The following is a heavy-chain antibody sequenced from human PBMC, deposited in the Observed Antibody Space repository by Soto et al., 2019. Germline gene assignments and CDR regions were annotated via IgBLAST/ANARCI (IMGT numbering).Heavy chain of an antibody. Sequence: QLRLQEAGPGLVKPSETLSLTCIVSGGSISRSNYNWGWIRQTPGKGLEWIGSIFYNGNTYYNPSLQSRVFISADTSKNPFALDLTSVTAADTAVYFCARNAYQLPNFSYYYCMDVWGQGTTVTVSS. CDR2: IFYNGNT. V-gene: IGHV4-39*01. CDR3: ARNAYQLPNFSYYYCMDV. CDR1: GGSISRSNYN. J-gene: IGHJ6*02. D-gene: IGHD2-2*01.